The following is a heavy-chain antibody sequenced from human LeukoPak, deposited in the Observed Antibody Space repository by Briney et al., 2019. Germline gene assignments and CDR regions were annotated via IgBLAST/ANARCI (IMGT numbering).Heavy chain of an antibody. J-gene: IGHJ4*02. CDR2: IYYSGST. Sequence: SETLSLTCTVSGGSISSSSYYWGWIRQPPGKGLEWIGSIYYSGSTYYNPSLKSRVTISVDTSKNQFSLKLSSVPAADTAVYYCAREGDLLRSLDYWGQGTLVTVSS. V-gene: IGHV4-39*07. D-gene: IGHD1-26*01. CDR1: GGSISSSSYY. CDR3: AREGDLLRSLDY.